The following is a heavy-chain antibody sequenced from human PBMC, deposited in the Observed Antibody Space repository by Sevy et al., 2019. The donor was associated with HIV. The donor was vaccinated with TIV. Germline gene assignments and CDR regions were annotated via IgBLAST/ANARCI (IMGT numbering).Heavy chain of an antibody. Sequence: ASVKVSCKASGYTFTDYFMHWVRQAPGQGLEWMGWINPNSGGTNYAQRFRGRVTMTRVTSISTAYMELIRLGSYDTAGYYCASLSGYYYDSSRYYNTDAFDIWGQGTMVTVSS. J-gene: IGHJ3*02. CDR1: GYTFTDYF. CDR2: INPNSGGT. V-gene: IGHV1-2*02. D-gene: IGHD3-22*01. CDR3: ASLSGYYYDSSRYYNTDAFDI.